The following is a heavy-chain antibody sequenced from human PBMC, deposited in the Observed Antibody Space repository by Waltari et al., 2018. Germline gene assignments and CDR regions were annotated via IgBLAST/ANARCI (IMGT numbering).Heavy chain of an antibody. Sequence: QVQLQESGPGLVKPSETLSLTCTVSGGSISSHYWSWIRQPPGKGLEWIGYIYYSGSTNYNPALKSRVTISVDTSKNQFSLKLSSVTAADTAVYYCARVLDGDYGSCFDYWGQGTLVTVSS. CDR3: ARVLDGDYGSCFDY. D-gene: IGHD4-17*01. J-gene: IGHJ4*02. V-gene: IGHV4-59*11. CDR2: IYYSGST. CDR1: GGSISSHY.